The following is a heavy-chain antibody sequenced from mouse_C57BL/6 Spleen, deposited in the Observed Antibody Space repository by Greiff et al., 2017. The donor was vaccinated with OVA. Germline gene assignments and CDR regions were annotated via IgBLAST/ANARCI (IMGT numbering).Heavy chain of an antibody. CDR3: ASSGDGYYFSYFDY. CDR1: GYTFTSYW. Sequence: VQLKQPGAELVKPGASVKLSCKASGYTFTSYWMHWVKQRPGQGLEWIGMIHPNSGSTNYNEKFKSKATLTVDKSSSTAYMQLSSLTSEDSAVYYCASSGDGYYFSYFDYWGQGTTLTVSS. V-gene: IGHV1-64*01. J-gene: IGHJ2*01. CDR2: IHPNSGST. D-gene: IGHD2-3*01.